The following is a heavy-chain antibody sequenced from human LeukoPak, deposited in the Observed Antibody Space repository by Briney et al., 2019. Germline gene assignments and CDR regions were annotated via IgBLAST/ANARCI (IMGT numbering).Heavy chain of an antibody. CDR2: INPNSGGT. D-gene: IGHD3-22*01. CDR1: GYTFTGYY. CDR3: ARAPQNLYYYDSSGYYPSYFDY. J-gene: IGHJ4*02. Sequence: GASVEVSCKASGYTFTGYYMHWVRQAPGQGLEWMGWINPNSGGTNYAQKFQGRVTMTRDTSISTAYMELSRLRSDDTAVYYCARAPQNLYYYDSSGYYPSYFDYWGQGILVTVSS. V-gene: IGHV1-2*02.